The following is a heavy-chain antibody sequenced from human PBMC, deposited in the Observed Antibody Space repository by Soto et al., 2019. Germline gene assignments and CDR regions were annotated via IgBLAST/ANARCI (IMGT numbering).Heavy chain of an antibody. J-gene: IGHJ2*01. V-gene: IGHV3-30-3*01. Sequence: QVQLVESGGGVVQPGRSLRLSCAASGFTFSNYAMHWVRQAPGKGLEWVAVISYDGSNKYYADSVKGRFTISRDNSKKTLYLQMNSLRAEDTAVYYCARGYYDILTGPPRWYFDLWGRGTLVTVSS. D-gene: IGHD3-9*01. CDR2: ISYDGSNK. CDR1: GFTFSNYA. CDR3: ARGYYDILTGPPRWYFDL.